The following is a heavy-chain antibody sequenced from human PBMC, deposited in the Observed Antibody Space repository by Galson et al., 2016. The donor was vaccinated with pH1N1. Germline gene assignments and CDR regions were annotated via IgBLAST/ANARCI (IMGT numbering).Heavy chain of an antibody. CDR1: GFTFTNYA. D-gene: IGHD4-17*01. Sequence: SLRLSCAASGFTFTNYAMTWVRRAPGKGLEWVSDISGTGDNTRYADSVKGRFTISRDNSRNTLFLQMNSLRPEDTAVYYCAKVGRDDYGDYALDYWGQGTLVTVSS. J-gene: IGHJ4*02. V-gene: IGHV3-23*01. CDR2: ISGTGDNT. CDR3: AKVGRDDYGDYALDY.